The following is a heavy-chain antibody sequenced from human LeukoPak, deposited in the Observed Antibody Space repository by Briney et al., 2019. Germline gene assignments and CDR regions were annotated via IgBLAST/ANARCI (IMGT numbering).Heavy chain of an antibody. V-gene: IGHV4-39*01. CDR2: IYYSGST. Sequence: SDTLSLTCTVSGASISSTIFYWRWIRQPPGRGLEWIGSIYYSGSTYSNPSLMSRVSISVETSKNQFSLRLSSVSAADAAVFYCARQVGWLPGVFVFWGQGTLVAVS. CDR3: ARQVGWLPGVFVF. CDR1: GASISSTIFY. D-gene: IGHD6-19*01. J-gene: IGHJ4*02.